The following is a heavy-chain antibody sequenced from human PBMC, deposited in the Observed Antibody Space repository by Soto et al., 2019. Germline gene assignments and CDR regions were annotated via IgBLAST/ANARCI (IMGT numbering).Heavy chain of an antibody. V-gene: IGHV1-69*06. CDR3: ARAHRDYYDSSGYSNFDY. D-gene: IGHD3-22*01. CDR2: IIPIFGTA. Sequence: QVQLVQSGAEVKKPGSSVKVSCKASGGAFSSYAISWVRQAPGQGLEWMGGIIPIFGTANYAQKFQGRVTITADKSTSTAYMELSSLRSEDTAVYYCARAHRDYYDSSGYSNFDYWGQGTLVTVSS. CDR1: GGAFSSYA. J-gene: IGHJ4*02.